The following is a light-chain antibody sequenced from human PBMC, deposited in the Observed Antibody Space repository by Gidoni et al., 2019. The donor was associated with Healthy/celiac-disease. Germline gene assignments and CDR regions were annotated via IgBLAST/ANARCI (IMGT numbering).Light chain of an antibody. CDR3: QQYDNLPPTWT. CDR1: QDISNY. CDR2: DAS. J-gene: IGKJ1*01. V-gene: IGKV1-33*01. Sequence: DIQMTQSPSSLSASVGDRVTITCQASQDISNYLNWYQQKPGKAPKLLIYDASNLETGVPSRFSGSGSGKDFNFTISSLQPEDIATYYCQQYDNLPPTWTFGQXTKVEIK.